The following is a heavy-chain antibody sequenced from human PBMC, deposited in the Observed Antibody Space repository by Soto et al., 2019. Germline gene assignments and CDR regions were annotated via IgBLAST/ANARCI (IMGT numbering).Heavy chain of an antibody. J-gene: IGHJ4*02. Sequence: QMQLQESGPGLVKPSETLSLTCNVSGGSISSYYWGWIRQPPGKGLEWIGYVYYSGSTNYNPSLKSRLTISVYTSPSPFSLELRSVTAADTAVYYCARARGHPYRYCSGDNCYSPYFDYWGQGTLVTVSS. CDR2: VYYSGST. CDR3: ARARGHPYRYCSGDNCYSPYFDY. V-gene: IGHV4-59*01. CDR1: GGSISSYY. D-gene: IGHD2-15*01.